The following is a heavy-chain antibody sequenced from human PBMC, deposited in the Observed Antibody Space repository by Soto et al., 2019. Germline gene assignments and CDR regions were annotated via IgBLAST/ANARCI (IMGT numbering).Heavy chain of an antibody. CDR1: GFTFSGYW. V-gene: IGHV3-7*01. D-gene: IGHD6-19*01. CDR2: IKDDGSQT. J-gene: IGHJ4*02. Sequence: ETGGGLGQTGGSLRLSCAVSGFTFSGYWMRWVRQSPGRGLEGVANIKDDGSQTYYVGSVRGRFTISRDNGQNSLYLHMNSLRVEDTAVYYCATAVRGSAWSYWGQGTLVTVSS. CDR3: ATAVRGSAWSY.